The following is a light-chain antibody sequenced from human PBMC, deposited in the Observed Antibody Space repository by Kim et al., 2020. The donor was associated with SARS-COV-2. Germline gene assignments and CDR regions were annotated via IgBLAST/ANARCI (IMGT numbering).Light chain of an antibody. CDR1: RCVSLRS. CDR3: QQYGDSPWT. J-gene: IGKJ1*01. CDR2: GAS. V-gene: IGKV3-20*01. Sequence: EIVLAQSPSTLSLSPGERATLSCRASRCVSLRSLAWYQQKPGQAPRLLIHGASRRATGIPDRFSGSGSGTDFTLTITGLEPEDFAVYYCQQYGDSPWTFGQGTKVDIK.